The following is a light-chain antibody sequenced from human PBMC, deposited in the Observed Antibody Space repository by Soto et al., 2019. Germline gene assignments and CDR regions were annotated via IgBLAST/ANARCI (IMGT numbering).Light chain of an antibody. CDR3: QSYDSSLSVLYV. CDR2: GNT. Sequence: QSVLTQPPSVSGAPGQRVTISCTGSSSNIGAGYEVHWFQQLPGTAPKLLIYGNTNRPSGVPYRFSGSKSDTSASLAITGLQPEDEADYYCQSYDSSLSVLYVFGTGTKLTVL. CDR1: SSNIGAGYE. J-gene: IGLJ1*01. V-gene: IGLV1-40*01.